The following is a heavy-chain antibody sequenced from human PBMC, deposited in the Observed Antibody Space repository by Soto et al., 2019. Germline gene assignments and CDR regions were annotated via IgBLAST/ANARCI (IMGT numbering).Heavy chain of an antibody. CDR1: GDSVSSNTAS. J-gene: IGHJ5*02. CDR3: AKGDNLGPKTGYAFDP. CDR2: TYFRSKWYN. Sequence: SQTLSLTCAISGDSVSSNTASWNWIRQSPSRGLEWLGRTYFRSKWYNDYAVAVKSRIIINPDTSNNQFSLQLNSVTPEDTAVYFCAKGDNLGPKTGYAFDPWGQGIMVTVSS. V-gene: IGHV6-1*01. D-gene: IGHD5-12*01.